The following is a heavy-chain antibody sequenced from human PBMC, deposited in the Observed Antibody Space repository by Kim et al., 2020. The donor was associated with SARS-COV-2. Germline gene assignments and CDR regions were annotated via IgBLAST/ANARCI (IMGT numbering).Heavy chain of an antibody. CDR1: GFTFSSYA. Sequence: GGSLRLSCSASGFTFSSYAMHWVRQAPGKGLEYVSAISSNGGSTYYADSVKGRFTISRDNSKNTLYLQMSSLRAEDTAVYYCVKGDNVYCSSTSCYSYYYYGMDVWGQGTTVTVSS. CDR2: ISSNGGST. V-gene: IGHV3-64D*06. D-gene: IGHD2-2*01. CDR3: VKGDNVYCSSTSCYSYYYYGMDV. J-gene: IGHJ6*02.